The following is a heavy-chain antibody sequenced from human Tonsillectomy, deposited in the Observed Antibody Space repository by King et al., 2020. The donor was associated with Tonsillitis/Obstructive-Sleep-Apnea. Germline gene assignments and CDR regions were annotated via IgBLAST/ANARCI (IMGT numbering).Heavy chain of an antibody. V-gene: IGHV3-30*02. J-gene: IGHJ5*02. Sequence: VQLVESGGGVVQPGRSLRLSCAASGFTFSNYDMHWGRQAPGKGLEWVAFIRYDGSDKYYGDSVKGRFTISRDNSKKTLYLQMNSLRAEDTAVYYCAKDRAAYSGYDSIWFDPWGQGTLVTVSS. CDR3: AKDRAAYSGYDSIWFDP. CDR1: GFTFSNYD. CDR2: IRYDGSDK. D-gene: IGHD5-12*01.